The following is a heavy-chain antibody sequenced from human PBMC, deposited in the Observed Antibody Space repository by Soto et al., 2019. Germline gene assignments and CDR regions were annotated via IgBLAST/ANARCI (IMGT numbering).Heavy chain of an antibody. CDR3: ARVGDYDILTVP. Sequence: SVKVSCKASGGTFSSYAISWVRQAPGQGLEWMGGIIPIFGTANYAQKFQGRVTITADESTSTAYMELSSLRSEDTAVYYCARVGDYDILTVPWGQGTLVTVSS. CDR1: GGTFSSYA. V-gene: IGHV1-69*13. D-gene: IGHD3-9*01. J-gene: IGHJ5*02. CDR2: IIPIFGTA.